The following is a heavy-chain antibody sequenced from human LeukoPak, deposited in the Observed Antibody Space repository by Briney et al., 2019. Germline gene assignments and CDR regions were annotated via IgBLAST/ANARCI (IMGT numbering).Heavy chain of an antibody. CDR1: GGSISSGGYY. V-gene: IGHV4-31*03. D-gene: IGHD2-21*01. Sequence: SQTLSLTCTVSGGSISSGGYYWSRIRQHPGKGLEWIGYIYYSGSTYYNPSLKSRVTISVDTSKNQFSLKLSSVTAADTAVYYCAREVIARSDTANWFDPWGQGTLVTVPS. J-gene: IGHJ5*02. CDR2: IYYSGST. CDR3: AREVIARSDTANWFDP.